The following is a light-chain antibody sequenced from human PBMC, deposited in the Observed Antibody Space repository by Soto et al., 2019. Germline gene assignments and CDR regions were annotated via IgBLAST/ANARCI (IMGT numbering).Light chain of an antibody. Sequence: EIVLTQSPGTLSLSPGERATLSCRASQSVSKNFLAWYQQKPGQAPRLLISGASNRATGIPDRFSGSGSGTDFSLTIDRLEPEDFAIYYCQQYNNWPPYTFGQGTKLEIK. CDR3: QQYNNWPPYT. J-gene: IGKJ2*01. CDR2: GAS. V-gene: IGKV3-20*01. CDR1: QSVSKNF.